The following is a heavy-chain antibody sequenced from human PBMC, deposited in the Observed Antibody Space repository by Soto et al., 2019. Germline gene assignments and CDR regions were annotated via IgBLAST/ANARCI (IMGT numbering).Heavy chain of an antibody. CDR3: ARAHCSSTSCYAGRYYYYYYMDV. CDR2: ISSSSSYI. Sequence: EVQLVESGGGLVKPGGSLRLSCAASGFTFSSYSMNWVRQAPGKGLEWVSSISSSSSYIYYADSVKGRFTISRDNAKNSLYLQMNSLRAEDTAVYYCARAHCSSTSCYAGRYYYYYYMDVWGKGTTVTVSS. CDR1: GFTFSSYS. J-gene: IGHJ6*03. D-gene: IGHD2-2*01. V-gene: IGHV3-21*01.